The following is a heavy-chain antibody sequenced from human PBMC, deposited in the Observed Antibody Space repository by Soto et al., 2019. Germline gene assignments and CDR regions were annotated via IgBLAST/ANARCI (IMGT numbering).Heavy chain of an antibody. CDR3: AREEITIFGVVIINTNWFDP. V-gene: IGHV1-69*04. J-gene: IGHJ5*02. CDR1: GGTFSSYT. CDR2: IIPILGIA. D-gene: IGHD3-3*01. Sequence: SVKVSCKASGGTFSSYTISWVRQAPGQGLEWMGRIIPILGIANYAQKFQGRVTITADKSTSTAYMELSSLRSEDTAVYYCAREEITIFGVVIINTNWFDPWGQGTLVTVSS.